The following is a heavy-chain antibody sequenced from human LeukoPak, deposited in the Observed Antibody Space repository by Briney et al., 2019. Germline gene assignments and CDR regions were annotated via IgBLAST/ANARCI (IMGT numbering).Heavy chain of an antibody. V-gene: IGHV3-30*18. CDR1: GFSFSSYG. Sequence: PGGSLRLSCAASGFSFSSYGMHWVRQAPGKGLEWVAVTSNGGSNKYYADSVKGRFTISRDNSKNTLYLQMNSLRAEDTAAYYCAKGFDTSFDYWGQGTLATVSS. CDR2: TSNGGSNK. J-gene: IGHJ4*02. CDR3: AKGFDTSFDY. D-gene: IGHD3-9*01.